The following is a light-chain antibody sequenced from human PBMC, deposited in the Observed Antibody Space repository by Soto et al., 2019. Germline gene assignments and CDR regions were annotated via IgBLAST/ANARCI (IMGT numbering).Light chain of an antibody. Sequence: QYALTQPHSASGSPGQSGTISCTGTSSDVGGYNYVSWYQQHPGKAPKLMIYEVSKRPSGVPDRFSGSKSGNTASLTVSGLQGEDEADYYCSSYAGSNNYVFGTGTKVTVL. J-gene: IGLJ1*01. V-gene: IGLV2-8*01. CDR1: SSDVGGYNY. CDR3: SSYAGSNNYV. CDR2: EVS.